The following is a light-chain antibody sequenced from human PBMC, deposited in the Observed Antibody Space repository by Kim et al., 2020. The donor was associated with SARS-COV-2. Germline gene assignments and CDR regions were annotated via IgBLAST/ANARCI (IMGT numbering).Light chain of an antibody. CDR1: NIGSKN. CDR2: SSS. J-gene: IGLJ2*01. Sequence: VALGQTARITCGGNNIGSKNVRWYQQKPGEAPVQVIYSSSTRPSGIPERFSGSNSGNTATLTISRAQAGDEADYYCQVWDSNTVIFGGGTQLTVL. CDR3: QVWDSNTVI. V-gene: IGLV3-9*01.